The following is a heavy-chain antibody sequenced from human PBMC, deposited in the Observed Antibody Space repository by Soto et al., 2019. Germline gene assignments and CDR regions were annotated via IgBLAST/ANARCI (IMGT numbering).Heavy chain of an antibody. CDR3: ARSAPSYCSGGSCYNSGGNYCNYKGV. D-gene: IGHD2-15*01. V-gene: IGHV2-70*11. J-gene: IGHJ6*03. CDR1: GFSLSTCGMC. CDR2: IDWDDDK. Sequence: SGPTLVNPTQTLTLTCTFYGFSLSTCGMCVRWIRQPPGKALEWLARIDWDDDKYYSTSLKSRRTISKDTSKNQVVLTMTNMDPGDSATYDCARSAPSYCSGGSCYNSGGNYCNYKGVWRKGSTVIASS.